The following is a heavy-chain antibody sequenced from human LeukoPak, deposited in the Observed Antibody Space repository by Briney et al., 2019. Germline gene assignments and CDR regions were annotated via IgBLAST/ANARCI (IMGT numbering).Heavy chain of an antibody. Sequence: ASVKVSCKGSGYTFAAHYIHRVRQAPGQGLEWMGWITPNSGVTQYAQKFQGRVTMTWDTSISTAYMEMTRLRSDDTAVYYCARDRTDYYDSRGYYPNWFDPWGQGTLVTVSS. CDR3: ARDRTDYYDSRGYYPNWFDP. CDR1: GYTFAAHY. V-gene: IGHV1-2*02. D-gene: IGHD3-22*01. CDR2: ITPNSGVT. J-gene: IGHJ5*02.